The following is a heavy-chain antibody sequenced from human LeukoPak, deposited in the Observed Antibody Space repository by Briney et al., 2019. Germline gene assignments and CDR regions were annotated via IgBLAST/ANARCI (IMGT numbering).Heavy chain of an antibody. V-gene: IGHV3-53*01. D-gene: IGHD2-21*02. CDR3: ARDRLLYLDY. Sequence: GGSLRLSCAASGFTVSNNYMSGVRQAAGKGLEWVSAVYDGDTTYYADSVKGRFTISRDNSKNTLYLQINSLRVEDTAVYFCARDRLLYLDYWGQGTPVTVSS. CDR1: GFTVSNNY. J-gene: IGHJ4*02. CDR2: VYDGDTT.